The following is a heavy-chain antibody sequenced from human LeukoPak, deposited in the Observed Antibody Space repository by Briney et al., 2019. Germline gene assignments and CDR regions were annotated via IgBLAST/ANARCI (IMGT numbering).Heavy chain of an antibody. V-gene: IGHV3-15*01. J-gene: IGHJ4*02. D-gene: IGHD3-22*01. CDR3: TTELDIRPNHY. Sequence: PGGSLRLSCAASGLTFSNAWMSWVRQAPGKGLEWDGRIKRKSDGGTTDYAAPVKGRFTISRDDSKNTLYLQMNSLKSEDTAVYYCTTELDIRPNHYWGQGTLVTVSS. CDR1: GLTFSNAW. CDR2: IKRKSDGGTT.